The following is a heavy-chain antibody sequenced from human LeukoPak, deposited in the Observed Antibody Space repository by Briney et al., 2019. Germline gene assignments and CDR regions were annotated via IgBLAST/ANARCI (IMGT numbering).Heavy chain of an antibody. CDR2: MNPNTGDT. J-gene: IGHJ4*02. D-gene: IGHD1-26*01. Sequence: ASVTVSFKASVYTFTDYDINWVRQAPGQGLEWMGWMNPNTGDTGYAQKFQGRVTMTRNSSIDTAYMELSGLRSEDTAVYYCTRGSLSGSSRDYWGQGTLLTVSS. CDR1: VYTFTDYD. CDR3: TRGSLSGSSRDY. V-gene: IGHV1-8*01.